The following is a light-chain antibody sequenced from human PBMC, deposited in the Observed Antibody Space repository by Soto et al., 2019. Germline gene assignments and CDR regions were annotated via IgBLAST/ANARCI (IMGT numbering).Light chain of an antibody. CDR2: DAS. J-gene: IGKJ4*01. CDR1: QSVSSY. Sequence: DIVLTQSPATLSLSPGERATLSCRASQSVSSYLGWYQQKPGQAPRLPIYDASNRATGIPARFSGSGSGTDFTLTISSLEPEDFAVYYWQQRSNWPLTFGGGTKVEIK. CDR3: QQRSNWPLT. V-gene: IGKV3-11*01.